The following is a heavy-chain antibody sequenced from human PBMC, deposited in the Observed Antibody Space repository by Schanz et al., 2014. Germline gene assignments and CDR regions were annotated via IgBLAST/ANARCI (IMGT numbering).Heavy chain of an antibody. CDR1: GFIFGSSV. J-gene: IGHJ4*02. CDR3: ARVDSSGYFFDN. Sequence: EVQLAESGGGLVQPGGSLRLSCAASGFIFGSSVMAWVRQAPGKGLEWVSAISGSGGSTYYADSVKGRFTISRDNSKNTLYLQMNSLRAEDTAVYYCARVDSSGYFFDNWGQGTRVTVSS. V-gene: IGHV3-23*04. D-gene: IGHD3-22*01. CDR2: ISGSGGST.